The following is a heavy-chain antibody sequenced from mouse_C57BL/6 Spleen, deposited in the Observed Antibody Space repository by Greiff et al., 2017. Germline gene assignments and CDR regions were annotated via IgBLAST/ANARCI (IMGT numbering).Heavy chain of an antibody. CDR1: GFTFSNYW. D-gene: IGHD2-12*01. Sequence: EVKVEESGGGLVQPGGSMKLSCVASGFTFSNYWMNWVRQSPEKGLEWVAQIRLKSDNYATHYAESVKGRFTISRDDSKSSVYLQMNNLKAADTGIYYCTGLPHVWGTGTTVTVSS. CDR2: IRLKSDNYAT. J-gene: IGHJ1*03. CDR3: TGLPHV. V-gene: IGHV6-3*01.